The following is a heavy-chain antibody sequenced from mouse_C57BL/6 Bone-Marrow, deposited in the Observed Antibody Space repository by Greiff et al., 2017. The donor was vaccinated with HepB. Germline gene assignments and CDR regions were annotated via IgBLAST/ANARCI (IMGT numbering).Heavy chain of an antibody. V-gene: IGHV3-6*01. CDR1: GYSITSGYY. D-gene: IGHD4-1*01. Sequence: EVQLQESGPGLVKPSQSLSLTCSVTGYSITSGYYWNWIRQFPGNKLEWMGYISYDGSNNYNPSLKNRISSTRDTSKNQFFLKLNSVTTEDTATYYCARGGKLGAMDYWGQGTSVTVSS. CDR2: ISYDGSN. CDR3: ARGGKLGAMDY. J-gene: IGHJ4*01.